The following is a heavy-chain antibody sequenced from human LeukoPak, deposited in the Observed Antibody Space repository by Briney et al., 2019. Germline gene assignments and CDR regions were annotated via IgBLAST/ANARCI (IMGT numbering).Heavy chain of an antibody. D-gene: IGHD3-3*01. CDR1: GGSISSGSYY. V-gene: IGHV4-61*02. CDR3: ASTRNYDLWSGSGYFDL. Sequence: SETLSLTCTVSGGSISSGSYYWSWIRQPAGKRLEWIGRIYSSGSTNYNPSLKSRVTISVDTSKNQFSLKLGSVTAADTAVYYCASTRNYDLWSGSGYFDLWGRGTLVTVSS. J-gene: IGHJ2*01. CDR2: IYSSGST.